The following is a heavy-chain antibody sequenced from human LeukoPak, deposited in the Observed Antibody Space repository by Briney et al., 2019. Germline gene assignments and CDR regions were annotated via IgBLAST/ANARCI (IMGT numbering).Heavy chain of an antibody. J-gene: IGHJ4*02. V-gene: IGHV3-21*06. Sequence: KPGGSLRLSCAASGFSFSSYSFNWVRQAPGKGLEGVSSINTVSSYIYYADSLKGRFTISRDNAKNSVYLQMDSLRAEDSAVYYCARLRRNTDSSGFFYYYDYWGQGTLVTVSS. CDR3: ARLRRNTDSSGFFYYYDY. CDR2: INTVSSYI. CDR1: GFSFSSYS. D-gene: IGHD3-22*01.